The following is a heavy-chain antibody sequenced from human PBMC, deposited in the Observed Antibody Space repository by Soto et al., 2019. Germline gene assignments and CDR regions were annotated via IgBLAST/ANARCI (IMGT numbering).Heavy chain of an antibody. V-gene: IGHV3-23*01. Sequence: GGSLRLSCAASGFTFSSYAMSWVRQAPGKGLEWVSAISGSGGSTYYADSVKGRFTISRDNSKNTLYLQMNSLRAEDTAVYYCAKEVEGQQLVPGLMGYWGQGTLVTVSS. CDR1: GFTFSSYA. CDR3: AKEVEGQQLVPGLMGY. D-gene: IGHD6-13*01. CDR2: ISGSGGST. J-gene: IGHJ4*02.